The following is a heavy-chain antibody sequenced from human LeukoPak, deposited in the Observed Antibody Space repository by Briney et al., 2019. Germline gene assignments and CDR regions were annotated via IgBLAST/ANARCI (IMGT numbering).Heavy chain of an antibody. J-gene: IGHJ4*02. CDR2: IDASDSYT. D-gene: IGHD3-16*02. V-gene: IGHV5-10-1*01. CDR1: GYSFTNYR. Sequence: GESLRISCKGSGYSFTNYRISWVRHMPGRGLEWMGWIDASDSYTNYSPSFQGHVTISADKSSSTAYLQWSSLKASDTAIYYCARRYVWGSYRFDYWGQGTLVTVSS. CDR3: ARRYVWGSYRFDY.